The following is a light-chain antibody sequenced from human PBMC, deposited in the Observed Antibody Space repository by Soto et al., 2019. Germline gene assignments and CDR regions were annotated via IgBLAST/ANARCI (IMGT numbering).Light chain of an antibody. J-gene: IGLJ2*01. CDR3: AAWDGSLNNVL. CDR2: GNN. Sequence: QSLLTQPPSASGTPGQRVTISCSGSGSSIGTNTVNWYRQLPGTAPKLLIYGNNQRPSGVPDRFSGSKSGTSASLAISGLQSEDEAEYYCAAWDGSLNNVLFGGGT. CDR1: GSSIGTNT. V-gene: IGLV1-44*01.